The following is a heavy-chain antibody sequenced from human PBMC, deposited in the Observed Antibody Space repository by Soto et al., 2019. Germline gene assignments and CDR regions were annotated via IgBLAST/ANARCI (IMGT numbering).Heavy chain of an antibody. CDR2: ITSDGNDK. D-gene: IGHD2-21*01. V-gene: IGHV3-30*18. Sequence: QVQLVESGGGVVQPGRSLRLSCAASGFTFSNYGMHWVRQAPGKGLEWVTTITSDGNDKYYAGSVKGRFTISRDNSENTLDLQMNGLRAEDTAVYYCAKGGFSDHQFLDHWGQGTLVTVSS. J-gene: IGHJ4*02. CDR1: GFTFSNYG. CDR3: AKGGFSDHQFLDH.